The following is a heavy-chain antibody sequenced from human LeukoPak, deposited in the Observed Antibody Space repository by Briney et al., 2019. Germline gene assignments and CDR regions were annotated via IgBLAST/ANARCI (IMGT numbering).Heavy chain of an antibody. V-gene: IGHV4-59*08. J-gene: IGHJ2*01. D-gene: IGHD6-25*01. CDR2: IYYSGST. CDR3: ARQGGGFWYFDL. CDR1: GGSISSYY. Sequence: SEALSLTCTVSGGSISSYYWSWIRQPPGKGLEWIGYIYYSGSTNYNPSLKSRVTVSVDTSKNQFSLKLSSVTAADTAVYYCARQGGGFWYFDLWGRGTLVTVSP.